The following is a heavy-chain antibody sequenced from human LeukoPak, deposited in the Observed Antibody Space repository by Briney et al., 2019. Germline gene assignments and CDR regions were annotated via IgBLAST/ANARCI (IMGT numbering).Heavy chain of an antibody. CDR1: EGSISSYY. V-gene: IGHV4-59*12. CDR3: ARGNQLPINPFDY. J-gene: IGHJ4*02. Sequence: SETLSLTCTVSEGSISSYYWSWIRQPPGKGLEWIGYIHYSGSTNYNPSLKSRVTISVDTSKNQFSLKLSSVTAADTAVYYCARGNQLPINPFDYWGQGTLVTVSS. D-gene: IGHD2-2*01. CDR2: IHYSGST.